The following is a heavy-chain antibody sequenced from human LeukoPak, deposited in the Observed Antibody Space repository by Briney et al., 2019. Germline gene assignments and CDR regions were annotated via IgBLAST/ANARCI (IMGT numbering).Heavy chain of an antibody. CDR2: ISGSGGST. J-gene: IGHJ3*02. CDR1: GFTFSSYA. V-gene: IGHV3-23*01. Sequence: GGSLRLSCAASGFTFSSYAMSWVRQAPGKGLEWASAISGSGGSTYYADSVKGRFTISRDNSKNTLYLQMNSLRAEDTAVYYCAKKIRNSYVGWDAFDIWGQGTMVTVSS. D-gene: IGHD5-18*01. CDR3: AKKIRNSYVGWDAFDI.